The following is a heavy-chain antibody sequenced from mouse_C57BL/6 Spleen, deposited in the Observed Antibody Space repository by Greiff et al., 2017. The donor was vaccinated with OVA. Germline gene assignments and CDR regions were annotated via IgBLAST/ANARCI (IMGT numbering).Heavy chain of an antibody. J-gene: IGHJ2*01. CDR3: ARLESKLAYFDY. CDR1: GYTFTDYY. V-gene: IGHV1-76*01. Sequence: VKLQESGAELVRPGASVKLSCKASGYTFTDYYINWVKQRPGQGLEWIARIYPGSGNTYYNEKFKGKATLTAEKSSSTAYMQLSSLTSEDSAVYFCARLESKLAYFDYWGQGTTLTVSS. D-gene: IGHD4-1*01. CDR2: IYPGSGNT.